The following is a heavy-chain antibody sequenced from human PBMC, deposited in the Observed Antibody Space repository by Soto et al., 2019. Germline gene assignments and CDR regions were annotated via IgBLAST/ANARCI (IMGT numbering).Heavy chain of an antibody. CDR1: GFSFSAYA. CDR2: INKSATHT. CDR3: LKDRTLNWDYPGMDA. V-gene: IGHV3-64D*08. Sequence: GGALRLSCSASGFSFSAYAMHWVLQASGKGPEYVSVINKSATHTFYEAYVQGRFKISRDNSKSTIFLLLNTLRSEDPRVYYCLKDRTLNWDYPGMDAWGQGTTVTVSS. D-gene: IGHD7-27*01. J-gene: IGHJ6*02.